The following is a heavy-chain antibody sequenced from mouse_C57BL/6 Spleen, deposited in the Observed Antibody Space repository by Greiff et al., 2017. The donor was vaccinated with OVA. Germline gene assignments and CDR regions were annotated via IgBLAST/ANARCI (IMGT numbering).Heavy chain of an antibody. CDR1: GYTFTSYW. CDR3: ARSLDGDYLAWFAY. Sequence: QVQLQQPGAELVRPGSSVKLSCKASGYTFTSYWMHWVKQRPIQGLEWIGNIDPSDSETHYNQKFKDKATLTVDKSSSTAYMQLSSLTSEDSAVYYCARSLDGDYLAWFAYWGQGTLVTVSA. V-gene: IGHV1-52*01. D-gene: IGHD2-13*01. J-gene: IGHJ3*01. CDR2: IDPSDSET.